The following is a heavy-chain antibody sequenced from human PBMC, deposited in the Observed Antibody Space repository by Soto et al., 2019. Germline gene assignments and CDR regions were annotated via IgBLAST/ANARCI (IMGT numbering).Heavy chain of an antibody. V-gene: IGHV4-34*01. Sequence: PSETLSLTCAVYGGSFSGYYWSWIRQPPGKGLEWIGEINHSGSTNYNPSLKSRVTVSVDTSKNQFSLKLSSVTAADTAVYYCARGQRYFDWKIAGWFDPWGQGTLVTGSS. J-gene: IGHJ5*02. CDR2: INHSGST. D-gene: IGHD3-9*01. CDR1: GGSFSGYY. CDR3: ARGQRYFDWKIAGWFDP.